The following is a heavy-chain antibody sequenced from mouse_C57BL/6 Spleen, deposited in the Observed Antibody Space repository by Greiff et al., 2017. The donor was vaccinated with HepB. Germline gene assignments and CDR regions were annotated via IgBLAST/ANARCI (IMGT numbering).Heavy chain of an antibody. CDR1: GYTFTDYE. CDR2: IDPETGGT. D-gene: IGHD2-5*01. V-gene: IGHV1-15*01. J-gene: IGHJ1*03. Sequence: QVQLKESGAELVRPGASVTLSCKASGYTFTDYEMHWVKQTPVHGLEWIGAIDPETGGTAYNQKFKGKAILTADKSSSTAYMELRSLTSEDSAVYYCTKAGYSNYWYFDVWGTGTTVTVSS. CDR3: TKAGYSNYWYFDV.